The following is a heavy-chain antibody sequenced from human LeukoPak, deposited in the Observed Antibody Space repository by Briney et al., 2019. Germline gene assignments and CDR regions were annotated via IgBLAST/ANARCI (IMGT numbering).Heavy chain of an antibody. Sequence: PSETLSLTCAVYGGSFSGYYWSWIRQPPGKGLEWIGEINHSGSTNYNPSLKSRVTISVDTSKNQFSLKLSSVTAADTAVYYCARPAEGYSSSRQIEYFQHWGQGTLVTVSS. CDR3: ARPAEGYSSSRQIEYFQH. CDR2: INHSGST. D-gene: IGHD6-13*01. CDR1: GGSFSGYY. J-gene: IGHJ1*01. V-gene: IGHV4-34*01.